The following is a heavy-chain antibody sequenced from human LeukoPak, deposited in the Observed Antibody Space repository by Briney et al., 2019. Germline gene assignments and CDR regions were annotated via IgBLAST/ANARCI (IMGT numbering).Heavy chain of an antibody. V-gene: IGHV4-59*01. CDR2: IHFSGST. CDR3: ARGPQYTYAPQGTFDY. J-gene: IGHJ4*02. CDR1: GVSISNYY. D-gene: IGHD2-2*01. Sequence: SETLSLTCTVSGVSISNYYWSWIRQSPGKRLEWIGYIHFSGSTNYNPSFKSRVIISLDTSINQFSLRLNSVTAADAAVYYCARGPQYTYAPQGTFDYWGQGALVTVSS.